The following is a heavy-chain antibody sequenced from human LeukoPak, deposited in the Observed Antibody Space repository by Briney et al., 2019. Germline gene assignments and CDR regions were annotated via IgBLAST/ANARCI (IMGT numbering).Heavy chain of an antibody. CDR3: ARGHYGSGTGTYPD. CDR1: GASLSPNY. CDR2: IYYSGST. V-gene: IGHV4-59*01. D-gene: IGHD3-10*01. Sequence: SETLSLTCTVSGASLSPNYWSWIRQPPGKGLEWIGYIYYSGSTDYNPSLKSRVTISVDTSKNQVSLKLNSVTAADTAVYYCARGHYGSGTGTYPDWGQGRLGTVSS. J-gene: IGHJ1*01.